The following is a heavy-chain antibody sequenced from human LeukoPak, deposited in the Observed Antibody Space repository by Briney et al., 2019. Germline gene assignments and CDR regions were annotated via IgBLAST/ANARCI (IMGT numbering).Heavy chain of an antibody. Sequence: GESLKISCKGSGYSFTSYWIGWVRRMPGKGLEWMGIIYLGDSDTRYSPSFQGQVTISADKSISTAYLQWSSLKASDTAMYYCARTTTVTTYHYAFDIWGQGTMVTVSS. CDR1: GYSFTSYW. CDR2: IYLGDSDT. V-gene: IGHV5-51*01. CDR3: ARTTTVTTYHYAFDI. J-gene: IGHJ3*02. D-gene: IGHD4-17*01.